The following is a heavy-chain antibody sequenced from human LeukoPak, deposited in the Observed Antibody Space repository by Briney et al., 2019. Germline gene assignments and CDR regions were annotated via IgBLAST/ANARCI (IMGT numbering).Heavy chain of an antibody. CDR2: ISYDGSNK. J-gene: IGHJ4*02. Sequence: ETGGSLRPSCAASGFTFSSRGMHWVRQAPGKGLEWVAVISYDGSNKYYADSVKGRFTVSRDDSRNTVFLQMDSLRAEDTAVYYCAKDRSKTWSFDHWGQGTLVTVSS. V-gene: IGHV3-30*18. D-gene: IGHD2-2*01. CDR3: AKDRSKTWSFDH. CDR1: GFTFSSRG.